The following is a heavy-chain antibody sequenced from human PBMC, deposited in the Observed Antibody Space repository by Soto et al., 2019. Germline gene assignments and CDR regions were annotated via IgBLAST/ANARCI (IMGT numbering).Heavy chain of an antibody. CDR2: IRDKANSYAT. CDR1: GFTFSGSA. CDR3: TRLYCGGDCDFDS. Sequence: PGGSLRLSCAASGFTFSGSARHWVRQASGKGLEWVGRIRDKANSYATAYTASVKGRFTISRDDSKNTAYLQMNSLKTEDTAVYYCTRLYCGGDCDFDSWGQGTLVTVSS. J-gene: IGHJ4*02. D-gene: IGHD2-21*02. V-gene: IGHV3-73*01.